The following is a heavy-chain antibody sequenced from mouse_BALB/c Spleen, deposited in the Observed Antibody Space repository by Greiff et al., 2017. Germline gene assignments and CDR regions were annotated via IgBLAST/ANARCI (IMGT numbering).Heavy chain of an antibody. J-gene: IGHJ2*01. CDR2: IYPGNVNT. Sequence: QVQLQQSGPELVKPGASVRISCKASGYTFTSYYIHWVKQRPGQGLEWIGWIYPGNVNTKYNEKFKGKATLTADKSSSTAYMQLSSLTSEDSAVYFCARGDGLVYFDYWGQGTTLTVSA. V-gene: IGHV1S56*01. D-gene: IGHD1-1*01. CDR1: GYTFTSYY. CDR3: ARGDGLVYFDY.